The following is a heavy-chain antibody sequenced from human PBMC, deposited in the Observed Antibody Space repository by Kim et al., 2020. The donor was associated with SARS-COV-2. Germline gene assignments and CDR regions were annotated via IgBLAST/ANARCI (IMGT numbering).Heavy chain of an antibody. Sequence: SETLSLICTASGDSIRNYYWSWIRQPPEKGLEWIGYMSSGGTTHYSPSLKSRVTISADTSKNQLSLKLTSVTAADTAVYFCARDFCSCGRCYGPFFDYW. CDR1: GDSIRNYY. D-gene: IGHD2-15*01. J-gene: IGHJ4*01. CDR3: ARDFCSCGRCYGPFFDY. CDR2: MSSGGTT. V-gene: IGHV4-59*01.